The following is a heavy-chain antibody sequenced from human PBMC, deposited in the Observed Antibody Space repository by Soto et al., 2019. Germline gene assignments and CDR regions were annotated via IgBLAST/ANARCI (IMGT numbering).Heavy chain of an antibody. CDR3: AKLGRWLQFDI. D-gene: IGHD5-12*01. CDR2: IKQDGSEK. Sequence: GGSLRLSCAASGFTFTNYRMSWVRQAPGRGPEWVANIKQDGSEKNYVDSVKGRFTISRDNAKNSVYLQMNSLRAEDTAVYYCAKLGRWLQFDIWGQGTMVTVSS. J-gene: IGHJ3*02. V-gene: IGHV3-7*03. CDR1: GFTFTNYR.